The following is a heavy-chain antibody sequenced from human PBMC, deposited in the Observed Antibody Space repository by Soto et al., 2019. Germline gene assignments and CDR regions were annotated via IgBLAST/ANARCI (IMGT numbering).Heavy chain of an antibody. Sequence: EVQLLESGGGLVQPGGSLRLSCAASGFTFSSYAMSWVRQAPGQGLEWVSAISGSGGSTYYADSVKGRFTISRDNSKNTLYLQMNSLRAEDTAVYYCAKDHFSPVHSGSYYSLGAFDIWGQGTMVTVSS. V-gene: IGHV3-23*01. J-gene: IGHJ3*02. CDR1: GFTFSSYA. CDR2: ISGSGGST. CDR3: AKDHFSPVHSGSYYSLGAFDI. D-gene: IGHD1-26*01.